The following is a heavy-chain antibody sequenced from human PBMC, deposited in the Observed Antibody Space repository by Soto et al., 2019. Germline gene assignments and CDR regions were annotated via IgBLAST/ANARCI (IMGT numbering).Heavy chain of an antibody. J-gene: IGHJ4*02. D-gene: IGHD3-16*02. Sequence: QVQLVESGGGVVQPGRSLRLSCAASGFTFSSYDMHWVRQAPGKGLEWVAVISYDGSNKYYADSVKGRFTISRDNSKNTLYLQMNSLRAEDTAVYYCAKQPYYDYVWGSYRPNNYFDYWGQGTLVTVSS. CDR3: AKQPYYDYVWGSYRPNNYFDY. CDR2: ISYDGSNK. CDR1: GFTFSSYD. V-gene: IGHV3-30*18.